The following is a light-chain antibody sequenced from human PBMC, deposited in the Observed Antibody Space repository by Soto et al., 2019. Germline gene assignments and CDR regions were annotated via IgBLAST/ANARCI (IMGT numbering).Light chain of an antibody. CDR1: QSISSW. CDR3: QQYNGYSPWA. J-gene: IGKJ1*01. CDR2: KAS. Sequence: DIQMTQSPSTLSASVGDRVTITCRASQSISSWLAWYQQKPGKAPKLLIYKASSLESGVPSRFSGSGSGTEFTLTISSLQPDDFATYYCQQYNGYSPWAFGQGTKVE. V-gene: IGKV1-5*03.